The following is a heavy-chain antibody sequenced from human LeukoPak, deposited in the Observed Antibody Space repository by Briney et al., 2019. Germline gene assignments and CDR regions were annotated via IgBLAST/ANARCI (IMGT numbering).Heavy chain of an antibody. Sequence: GGSLRLSCAASGFSFSENWMSWVRQAPGKGPDWVANIRPDGNVAFHVDFVKGRFSISRDNAKNTLYLQMNGLRVEDTALYYCARDDHWGWDKWGRGTLVTVSS. CDR2: IRPDGNVA. CDR1: GFSFSENW. J-gene: IGHJ4*02. D-gene: IGHD7-27*01. CDR3: ARDDHWGWDK. V-gene: IGHV3-7*01.